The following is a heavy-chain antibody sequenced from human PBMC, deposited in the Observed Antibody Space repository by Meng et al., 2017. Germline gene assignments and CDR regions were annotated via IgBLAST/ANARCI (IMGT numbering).Heavy chain of an antibody. CDR2: IYYSGST. J-gene: IGHJ3*02. CDR3: ARTVTSLVLDI. CDR1: GGSISSGGYY. Sequence: QVHLKEAGPGLVKPSQTLSLTCTVSGGSISSGGYYWSWIRQHPGKGLEWIGYIYYSGSTYYNPSLKSLVTISVDTSKNQFSLKLSSVTAADTAVYYCARTVTSLVLDIWGQGTMVTVSS. V-gene: IGHV4-31*01. D-gene: IGHD4-17*01.